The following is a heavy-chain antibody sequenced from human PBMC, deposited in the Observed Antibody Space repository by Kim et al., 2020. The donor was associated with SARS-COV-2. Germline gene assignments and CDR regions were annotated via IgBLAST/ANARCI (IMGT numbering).Heavy chain of an antibody. J-gene: IGHJ5*02. Sequence: SETLSLTCTVSGGSISSGGYYWSWIRQHPGKGLEWIGYIYYSGSTYYNPSLKSRVTISVDTSKNQFSLKLSSVTAADTAVYYCARDRGSSSSSWFDPWGQGTLVTVSS. CDR1: GGSISSGGYY. CDR3: ARDRGSSSSSWFDP. V-gene: IGHV4-31*03. CDR2: IYYSGST. D-gene: IGHD6-6*01.